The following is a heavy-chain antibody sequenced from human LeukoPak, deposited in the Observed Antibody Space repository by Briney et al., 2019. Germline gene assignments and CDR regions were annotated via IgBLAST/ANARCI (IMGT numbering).Heavy chain of an antibody. J-gene: IGHJ4*02. D-gene: IGHD5-24*01. CDR1: GFPFTSYW. CDR3: TRVGYIDAGIDY. CDR2: IKQDGSKK. V-gene: IGHV3-7*04. Sequence: GGSLRLSCVASGFPFTSYWMTWVRQAPGKGLEWVANIKQDGSKKSYVDSVKGRFTISRDNAKNSLYLQMNSLRAEDTAIYYCTRVGYIDAGIDYWGQGTLVTVSS.